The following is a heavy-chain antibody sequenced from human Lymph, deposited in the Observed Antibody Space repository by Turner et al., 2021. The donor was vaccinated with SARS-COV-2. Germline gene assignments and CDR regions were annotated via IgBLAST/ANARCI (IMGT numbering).Heavy chain of an antibody. V-gene: IGHV3-15*01. Sequence: EVQLVESGGGLVKPGGSLSLSCAASGFTFSYAWMTWVRQAPGKGLEWVGRIKSKTDGGTTDYAAPVKGRFTISRDDSKNTLYLQMNSLKTEDTAVYFCTTGWFTGTYGDYFDYWGQGTLVTVSS. CDR3: TTGWFTGTYGDYFDY. CDR2: IKSKTDGGTT. D-gene: IGHD1-7*01. J-gene: IGHJ4*02. CDR1: GFTFSYAW.